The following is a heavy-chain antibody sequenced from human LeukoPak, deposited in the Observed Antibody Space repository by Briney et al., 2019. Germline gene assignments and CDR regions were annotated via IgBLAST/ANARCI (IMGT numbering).Heavy chain of an antibody. D-gene: IGHD3-10*01. CDR3: ARKTYYYDSGSYSKSYYFDY. V-gene: IGHV3-11*06. Sequence: PGGSLRLSRAASGFTFSDFYMSWIRQAPGKGLEWLSDISSSSTDTNYADSVKGRFTISRDNAKNSLFLQLNSLRAEDTAVYYCARKTYYYDSGSYSKSYYFDYWGQGTLVTVSS. CDR1: GFTFSDFY. CDR2: ISSSSTDT. J-gene: IGHJ4*02.